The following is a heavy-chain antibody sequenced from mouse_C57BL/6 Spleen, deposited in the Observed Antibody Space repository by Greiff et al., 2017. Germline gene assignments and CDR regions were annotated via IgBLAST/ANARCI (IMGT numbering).Heavy chain of an antibody. J-gene: IGHJ2*01. CDR1: GYTFTSYW. CDR3: ARSRVYYDCDVVFDY. D-gene: IGHD2-4*01. V-gene: IGHV1-52*01. Sequence: QVQLQQPGAELVRPGSSVKLSCKASGYTFTSYWMHWVKQRPIQGLEWIGNIDPSDSETHYNQKFKDKATLTVDKSSNTAYMQLSSLTSEDSAVYYCARSRVYYDCDVVFDYWGQGTTLTVSS. CDR2: IDPSDSET.